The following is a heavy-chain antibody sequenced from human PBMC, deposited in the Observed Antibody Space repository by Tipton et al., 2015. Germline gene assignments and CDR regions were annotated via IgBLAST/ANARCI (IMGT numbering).Heavy chain of an antibody. Sequence: SLRLSCAASGFTFSSSWMHWVRQAPGQGLVWVSRIKSDGSATAYADSVKGRFTISRDNAKNMLYLQMNSLRAEDTAVYYCARVEYCGGDCQQPNGFDIWGQGTMVTVSS. J-gene: IGHJ3*02. CDR2: IKSDGSAT. CDR3: ARVEYCGGDCQQPNGFDI. D-gene: IGHD2-21*02. V-gene: IGHV3-74*01. CDR1: GFTFSSSW.